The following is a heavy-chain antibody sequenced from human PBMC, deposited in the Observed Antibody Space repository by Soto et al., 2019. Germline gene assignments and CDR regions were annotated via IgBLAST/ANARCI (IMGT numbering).Heavy chain of an antibody. Sequence: EVQLLESGGGLVQPGGSLRLSCEASGFPFSMSAMTWVRQAPGKGLEWVSTTGLNGRTTYYADSVKGRFTVSRDNTKNTLDLQMSSLRAEDTAVYYCATVHSTSRSFDYWGQGTLVTVSS. CDR1: GFPFSMSA. D-gene: IGHD6-6*01. J-gene: IGHJ4*02. CDR2: TGLNGRTT. CDR3: ATVHSTSRSFDY. V-gene: IGHV3-23*01.